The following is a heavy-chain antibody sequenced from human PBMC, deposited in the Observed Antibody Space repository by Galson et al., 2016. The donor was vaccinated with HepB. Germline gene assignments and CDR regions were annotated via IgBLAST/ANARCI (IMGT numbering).Heavy chain of an antibody. CDR1: GFNLSTSW. Sequence: SLRLSCAASGFNLSTSWMSWFRQAPGKGLEWVGFTRSNTYGGTTEYAASVNGRFTISRDDSKSIAYLQMNSLKTEDTAVYYCTRDVGYYWGQGTLVTVSS. V-gene: IGHV3-49*03. CDR2: TRSNTYGGTT. CDR3: TRDVGYY. D-gene: IGHD2-15*01. J-gene: IGHJ4*02.